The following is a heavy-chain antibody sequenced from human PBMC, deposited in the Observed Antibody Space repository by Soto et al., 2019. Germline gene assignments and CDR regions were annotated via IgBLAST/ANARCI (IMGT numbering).Heavy chain of an antibody. V-gene: IGHV3-23*01. Sequence: EVQMLESGGGLVQPGGSLRLSCAASGFTFSSYAMNWVRQAPGKGLEWVSVISGSGDSTYYADSVKGRFTISRDNSKLTLYLQMTSLRAEDTAVYYCARSSSGWYFDYWGQGTLVTVSS. CDR1: GFTFSSYA. CDR2: ISGSGDST. CDR3: ARSSSGWYFDY. D-gene: IGHD6-19*01. J-gene: IGHJ4*02.